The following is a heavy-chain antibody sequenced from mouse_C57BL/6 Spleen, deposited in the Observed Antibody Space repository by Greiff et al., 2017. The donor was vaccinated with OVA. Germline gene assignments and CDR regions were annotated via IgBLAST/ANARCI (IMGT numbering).Heavy chain of an antibody. J-gene: IGHJ4*01. CDR3: ARGYDGYYDYYAMDY. CDR2: IYPGSGST. CDR1: GYTFTSYW. Sequence: QVQLQQPGAELVKPGASVKMSCKASGYTFTSYWITWVKQRPGQGLEWIGDIYPGSGSTNYNETFKSKATLTVDTSSSTAYMQLSSLTSEDSAVYYGARGYDGYYDYYAMDYWGQGTSVTVSS. D-gene: IGHD2-3*01. V-gene: IGHV1-55*01.